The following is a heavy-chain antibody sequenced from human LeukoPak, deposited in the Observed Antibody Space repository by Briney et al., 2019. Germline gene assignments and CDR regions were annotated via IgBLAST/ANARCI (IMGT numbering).Heavy chain of an antibody. CDR3: ARDPPYYYDSSGYLV. D-gene: IGHD3-22*01. CDR2: ISSSSSYI. CDR1: GFTFSSYS. Sequence: PGGSLRLSCAASGFTFSSYSMNWVRQAPGKGLEWVSSISSSSSYIYYADSVKGRFTISRDNAKNSLYLQMNSLRAEDTAVYYCARDPPYYYDSSGYLVWGQGTMVTVSS. V-gene: IGHV3-21*01. J-gene: IGHJ3*01.